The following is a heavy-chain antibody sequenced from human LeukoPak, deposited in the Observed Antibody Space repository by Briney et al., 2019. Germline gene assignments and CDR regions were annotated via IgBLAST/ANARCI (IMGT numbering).Heavy chain of an antibody. V-gene: IGHV3-74*01. D-gene: IGHD5-12*01. CDR2: IKTDGSTT. CDR3: ARGKYSGYYIDY. Sequence: GGSLRLSCVASEFTFSNYWMHWVRQAPGKGLVWVSRIKTDGSTTNYADSVKGRFTISRDNAKNTVYLQMNSLRAEDTAVYYCARGKYSGYYIDYWGQGTLVTVSS. J-gene: IGHJ4*02. CDR1: EFTFSNYW.